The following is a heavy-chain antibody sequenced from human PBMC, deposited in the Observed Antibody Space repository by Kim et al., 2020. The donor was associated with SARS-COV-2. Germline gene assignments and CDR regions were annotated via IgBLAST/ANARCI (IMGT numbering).Heavy chain of an antibody. CDR3: ARDGTAGTNYYYYGMDV. J-gene: IGHJ6*02. V-gene: IGHV1-46*01. D-gene: IGHD6-13*01. Sequence: FQGRVTMTRDTSTSTVYMELSSLRSEDTAVYYCARDGTAGTNYYYYGMDVWGQGTTVTVSS.